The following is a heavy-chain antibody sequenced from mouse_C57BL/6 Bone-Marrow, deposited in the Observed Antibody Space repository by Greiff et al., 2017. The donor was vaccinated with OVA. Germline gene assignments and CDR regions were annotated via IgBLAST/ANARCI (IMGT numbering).Heavy chain of an antibody. Sequence: EVQLQESGPGMVKPSQSLSLTCTVTGYSITSGYDWHWIRHFPGNILEWMGYISYSGSTNYNPSLKSRISITHDTSKNHFFLKLNYVTTEDTATYYSAREELVRGWYFDVWGTGTTVTVSA. CDR3: AREELVRGWYFDV. J-gene: IGHJ1*03. V-gene: IGHV3-1*01. D-gene: IGHD2-14*01. CDR1: GYSITSGYD. CDR2: ISYSGST.